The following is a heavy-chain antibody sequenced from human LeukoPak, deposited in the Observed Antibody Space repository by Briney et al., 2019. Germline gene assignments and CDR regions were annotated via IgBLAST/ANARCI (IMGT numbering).Heavy chain of an antibody. J-gene: IGHJ6*03. V-gene: IGHV1-46*01. CDR3: ARGWTACSGGSCYSVAYYYYMDV. D-gene: IGHD2-15*01. CDR1: GYTFTSNY. Sequence: ASVKVSCKAFGYTFTSNYMHWVRQAPGQGPEWMGVISPSGGSTNYAQKFQGRVTITADASTSTAYMELSSLRSEDTAVYYCARGWTACSGGSCYSVAYYYYMDVWGKGTTVTISS. CDR2: ISPSGGST.